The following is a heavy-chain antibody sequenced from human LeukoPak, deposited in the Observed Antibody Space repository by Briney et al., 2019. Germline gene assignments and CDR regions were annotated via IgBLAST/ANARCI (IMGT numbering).Heavy chain of an antibody. J-gene: IGHJ4*02. CDR1: GGTFSSYA. V-gene: IGHV1-69*06. CDR3: ARGVSGWYFTLFDY. Sequence: SVKVSCKASGGTFSSYASSWVRQGPGQGVEWRGGIIASFGTGNYAQKFQGRDRITADKSTTPAYMELSSLRSEDPPVYYCARGVSGWYFTLFDYWGQGTLVTVSS. CDR2: IIASFGTG. D-gene: IGHD6-19*01.